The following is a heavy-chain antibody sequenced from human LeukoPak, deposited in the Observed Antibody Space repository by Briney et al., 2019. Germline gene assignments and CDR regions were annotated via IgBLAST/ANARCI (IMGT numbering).Heavy chain of an antibody. CDR2: IYYSGST. Sequence: SETLSLTCTVSGGSISSYYWSWIRQPPGKGLEWIGYIYYSGSTNYNPSLKSRVTISVDTSKNQFSLKLSSVTAADTAVYYCARFPYQSGEGNNWFDPWGQGTLVTVSS. J-gene: IGHJ5*02. V-gene: IGHV4-59*08. CDR3: ARFPYQSGEGNNWFDP. D-gene: IGHD3-10*01. CDR1: GGSISSYY.